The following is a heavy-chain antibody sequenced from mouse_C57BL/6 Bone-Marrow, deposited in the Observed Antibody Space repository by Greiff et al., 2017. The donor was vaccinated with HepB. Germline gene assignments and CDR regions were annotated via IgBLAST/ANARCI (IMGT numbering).Heavy chain of an antibody. Sequence: QVQLQQSGPGLVQPSQSLSITCTVSGFSLTSYGVHWVRQSPGKGLEWLGVIWSGGSTDYNAAFISRLSISKDNSTSQVFCKMNSLQADDTAIYYCARSFYYYGSSCYAMDYWGQGTSVTVSS. CDR1: GFSLTSYG. D-gene: IGHD1-1*01. CDR3: ARSFYYYGSSCYAMDY. V-gene: IGHV2-2*01. CDR2: IWSGGST. J-gene: IGHJ4*01.